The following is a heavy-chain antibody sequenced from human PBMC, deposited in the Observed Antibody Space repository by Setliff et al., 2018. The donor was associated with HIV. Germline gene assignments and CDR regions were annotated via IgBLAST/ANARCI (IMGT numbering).Heavy chain of an antibody. CDR3: ARRRLEYCGGDCYYYYMDF. J-gene: IGHJ6*03. D-gene: IGHD2-21*01. CDR2: ISAHDGKK. CDR1: GCTFTTFG. Sequence: ASVKVSCKASGCTFTTFGISWLRQAPGQEPEWMGSISAHDGKKNYGQKFHGRLSMSTDTSASTAYMELRSLRPGDTAIYYCARRRLEYCGGDCYYYYMDFWGKGTTVTV. V-gene: IGHV1-18*01.